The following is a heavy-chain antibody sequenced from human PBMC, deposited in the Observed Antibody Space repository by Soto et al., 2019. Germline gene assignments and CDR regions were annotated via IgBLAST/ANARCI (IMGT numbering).Heavy chain of an antibody. CDR3: ARHQRDDASRKIDC. CDR2: INPADSDI. Sequence: GESLKISCQGSGYSFTSNWIGWARQMRGKGLEWMGIINPADSDIKYSPSFQGQVTISADKSIGTAYLQWSSLKASDTAMYYCARHQRDDASRKIDCWGQGTLVTVSS. D-gene: IGHD3-16*01. V-gene: IGHV5-51*01. CDR1: GYSFTSNW. J-gene: IGHJ4*02.